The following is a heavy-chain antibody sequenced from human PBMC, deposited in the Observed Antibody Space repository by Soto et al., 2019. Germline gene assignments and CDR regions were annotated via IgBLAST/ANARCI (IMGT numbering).Heavy chain of an antibody. CDR1: GGTFSSYA. V-gene: IGHV1-69*01. Sequence: QVQLVQSGAEVQKPGSSVKVSCKASGGTFSSYAISWVRQAPGQGLEWMGGIIPIFGTANYAQKFQDRVTITVDESTSTAYMELSRLISEDTAVYYGARGRLPCACYDAFDIWGQGTMVTVSS. CDR3: ARGRLPCACYDAFDI. D-gene: IGHD2-21*02. CDR2: IIPIFGTA. J-gene: IGHJ3*02.